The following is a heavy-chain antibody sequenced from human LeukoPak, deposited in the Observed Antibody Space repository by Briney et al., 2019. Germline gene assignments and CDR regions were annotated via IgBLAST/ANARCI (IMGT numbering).Heavy chain of an antibody. CDR1: EFTFSGYW. D-gene: IGHD3/OR15-3a*01. J-gene: IGHJ3*01. CDR2: INSDGSTR. CDR3: ARDRHDFWTGSQIGSAFDL. Sequence: GGSLRLSCEASEFTFSGYWMHWVRQAPGKGLEWVSRINSDGSTRAHADSVKGRFTISRDNAKNTVFLQMDSLRSEDTALYYCARDRHDFWTGSQIGSAFDLWGQGTLVTVSS. V-gene: IGHV3-74*01.